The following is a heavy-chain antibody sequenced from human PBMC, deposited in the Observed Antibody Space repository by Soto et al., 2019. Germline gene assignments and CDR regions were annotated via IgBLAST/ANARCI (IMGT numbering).Heavy chain of an antibody. D-gene: IGHD3-16*01. Sequence: ASVKVSCKASGYTFTSYYISWVRQAPGQGLEWMGWISTYNGNTNFAQKLQGRVTMTTDTSTSTAYMELRSLRSDDTAMYYCARNDYFFDYWGHGSLVTVSS. J-gene: IGHJ4*01. CDR1: GYTFTSYY. CDR3: ARNDYFFDY. V-gene: IGHV1-18*01. CDR2: ISTYNGNT.